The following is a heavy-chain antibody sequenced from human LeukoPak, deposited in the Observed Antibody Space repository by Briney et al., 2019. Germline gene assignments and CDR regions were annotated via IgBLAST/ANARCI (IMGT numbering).Heavy chain of an antibody. J-gene: IGHJ4*02. Sequence: GGSLRLSCAASGFTFSSYAMSWVRQAPGKGLEWVSAISGSGGSTYYADSVKGRFTISRDNSKNTLYLQMNSLRAEDTAVYYCVKDLIVVVPAAKEILHVYWGQGTLVTVSS. V-gene: IGHV3-23*01. D-gene: IGHD2-2*01. CDR3: VKDLIVVVPAAKEILHVY. CDR2: ISGSGGST. CDR1: GFTFSSYA.